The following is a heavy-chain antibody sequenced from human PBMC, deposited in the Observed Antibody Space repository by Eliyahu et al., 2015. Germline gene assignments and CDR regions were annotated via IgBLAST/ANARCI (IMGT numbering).Heavy chain of an antibody. D-gene: IGHD2-15*01. V-gene: IGHV3-23*04. CDR3: VKEWSSSSGSLDY. CDR1: XXAFSSXA. J-gene: IGHJ4*02. Sequence: EVQLVESGGGLVQPGGSLRLXCVASXXAFSSXAXRWVRPAPGKGLAWVSAVSAGDGRTYYVDSVKGRFTISRDNSKNTLYLQMSSLRAEDSAIYYCVKEWSSSSGSLDYWGQGTPVTVSS. CDR2: VSAGDGRT.